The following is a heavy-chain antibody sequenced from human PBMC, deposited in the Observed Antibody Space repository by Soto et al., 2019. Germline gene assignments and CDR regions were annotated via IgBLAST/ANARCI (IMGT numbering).Heavy chain of an antibody. V-gene: IGHV4-34*01. CDR1: GGSFSGYY. J-gene: IGHJ6*02. CDR3: ARGRSSVPDRRGIGYYGLDV. D-gene: IGHD6-6*01. Sequence: SETLSLTCVVNGGSFSGYYWSWIRQPPGKGLEWIGEINDSGITDSNPSLESRVTISVDMSKNQFSLKLNSVTAADTAVYHCARGRSSVPDRRGIGYYGLDVWGQGTTVTVSS. CDR2: INDSGIT.